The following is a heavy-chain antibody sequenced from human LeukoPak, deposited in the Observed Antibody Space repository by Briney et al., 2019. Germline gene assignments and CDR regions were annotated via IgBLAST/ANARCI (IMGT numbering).Heavy chain of an antibody. J-gene: IGHJ6*03. CDR3: ARNLPLLLWYMDV. V-gene: IGHV4-61*02. CDR1: GGSISSGSYY. D-gene: IGHD3-10*01. Sequence: SQTLSLTCTVSGGSISSGSYYWSWIRQPAGKGLEWIGRIYTSGSTNYNPSLKSRVTISVDTSKNQFSLKLSSVTAADTAVYYCARNLPLLLWYMDVWGKGTTVTVSS. CDR2: IYTSGST.